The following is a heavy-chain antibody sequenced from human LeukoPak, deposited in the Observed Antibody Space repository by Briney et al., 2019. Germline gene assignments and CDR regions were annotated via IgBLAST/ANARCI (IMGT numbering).Heavy chain of an antibody. CDR2: IKQDGSEK. V-gene: IGHV3-7*01. D-gene: IGHD2-2*01. CDR3: ARDCRVVVPAATPYYMDV. CDR1: GFTFSSYW. Sequence: GGSLRLSCAASGFTFSSYWMSWVRQAPGKGLEWVANIKQDGSEKYYVDSVKGRFTISRDNAKNSLYLQMNSLRAEDTAVYYCARDCRVVVPAATPYYMDVWGKGTTVTISS. J-gene: IGHJ6*03.